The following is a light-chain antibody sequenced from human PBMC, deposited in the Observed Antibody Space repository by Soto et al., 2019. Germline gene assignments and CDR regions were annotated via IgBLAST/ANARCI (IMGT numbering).Light chain of an antibody. J-gene: IGLJ1*01. CDR2: EVS. CDR1: SRAVGGYNY. Sequence: QSALTQPASVSGSPGQSITISCTGTSRAVGGYNYVSWYQQHPGKAPKLMIYEVSNRPSGVSNRFSGSKSGNTASLTISGLQAEDEADYYCSSYTSSSTGVFGTGTKLTVL. V-gene: IGLV2-14*01. CDR3: SSYTSSSTGV.